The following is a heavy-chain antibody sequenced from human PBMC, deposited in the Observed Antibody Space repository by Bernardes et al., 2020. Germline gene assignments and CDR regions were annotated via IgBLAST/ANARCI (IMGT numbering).Heavy chain of an antibody. CDR1: GFTFSSYW. V-gene: IGHV3-7*01. J-gene: IGHJ4*02. D-gene: IGHD3-22*01. Sequence: GGSLRLSCAASGFTFSSYWMSWVRQAPGKGLEWVANIKQDGSEKYYVDSVKGRFTISRDNAKNSLYLQMNSLRAEDTAVYYCATSRSITMIVAYRGYWGQGTLVTVSS. CDR2: IKQDGSEK. CDR3: ATSRSITMIVAYRGY.